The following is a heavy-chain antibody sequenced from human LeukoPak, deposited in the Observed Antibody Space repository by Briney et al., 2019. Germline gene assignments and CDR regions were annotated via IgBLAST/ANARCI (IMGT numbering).Heavy chain of an antibody. V-gene: IGHV4-39*01. Sequence: KTSETLSLTCTVSGGSISSSSYYWGWIRQPPGKGLEWIGSIYYSGSTYYNPSLKSRVTISVDTSKNQFCLKLSSVTAADTAVYYCARLSLEYSSSGDYWGQGTLVTVSS. CDR2: IYYSGST. CDR1: GGSISSSSYY. J-gene: IGHJ4*02. D-gene: IGHD6-6*01. CDR3: ARLSLEYSSSGDY.